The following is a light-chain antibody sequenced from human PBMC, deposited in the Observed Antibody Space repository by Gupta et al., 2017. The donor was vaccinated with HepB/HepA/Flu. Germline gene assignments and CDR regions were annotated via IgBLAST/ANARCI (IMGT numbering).Light chain of an antibody. CDR3: QSADSSGTHVV. CDR1: ALPKQY. CDR2: KDS. V-gene: IGLV3-25*03. J-gene: IGLJ2*01. Sequence: SYELTQPPSVSVSPGQTARITCSGDALPKQYAYWYQQKPGQAPVLVIYKDSERPSGIPERFSGSSSGTTVTLTISGVQAEDEADYSCQSADSSGTHVVFGGVPKLTVL.